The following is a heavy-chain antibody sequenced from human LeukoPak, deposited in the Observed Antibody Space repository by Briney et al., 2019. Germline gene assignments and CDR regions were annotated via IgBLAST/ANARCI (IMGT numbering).Heavy chain of an antibody. CDR3: ARGLKNGFFSYYLDV. CDR1: GYAFTGYF. Sequence: ASVKVSCKTSGYAFTGYFIHWVRQVPGQGLEWMGWLNPDSGSTKSAEKFQGRVTMTRDTSVSTAYMDLTSLKSDDAGLYYCARGLKNGFFSYYLDVWGKGTTVTVSS. J-gene: IGHJ6*03. D-gene: IGHD1-1*01. CDR2: LNPDSGST. V-gene: IGHV1-2*02.